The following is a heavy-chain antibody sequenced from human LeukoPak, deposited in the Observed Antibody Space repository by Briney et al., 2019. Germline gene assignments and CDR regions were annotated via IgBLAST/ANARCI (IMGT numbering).Heavy chain of an antibody. Sequence: GGSLRLSCAASGFTVSSNYMSWVRQAPGKGLEWVSVIYSGGSTYYADSVKGRFTISRDNSKNTLYLQMNSLRAEDTAVYYCAASPRGYYFFDYWGQGTLVTVSS. J-gene: IGHJ4*02. CDR2: IYSGGST. CDR1: GFTVSSNY. D-gene: IGHD3-22*01. V-gene: IGHV3-66*01. CDR3: AASPRGYYFFDY.